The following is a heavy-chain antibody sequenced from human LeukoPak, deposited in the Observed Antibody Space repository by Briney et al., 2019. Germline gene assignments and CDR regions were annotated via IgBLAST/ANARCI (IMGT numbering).Heavy chain of an antibody. Sequence: PGGSLRLSCAASGFTFSSYWMSWVRQAPGKGLEWVANIKQDGSEKYYVDSVKGRFTISRDNAKNSLYLQMNSLRAEDTAVYYCARDQTYYYDSSGYHDYWGQGTLVTVSS. CDR2: IKQDGSEK. V-gene: IGHV3-7*03. J-gene: IGHJ4*02. CDR1: GFTFSSYW. D-gene: IGHD3-22*01. CDR3: ARDQTYYYDSSGYHDY.